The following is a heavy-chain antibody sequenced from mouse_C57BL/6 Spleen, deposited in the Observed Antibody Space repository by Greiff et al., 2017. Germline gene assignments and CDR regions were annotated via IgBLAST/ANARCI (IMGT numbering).Heavy chain of an antibody. D-gene: IGHD2-5*01. CDR3: ARRAYYSNYVYFDV. CDR1: GYTFTSYW. V-gene: IGHV1-50*01. J-gene: IGHJ1*03. Sequence: VQLQQPGAELVKPGASVKLSCKASGYTFTSYWMQWVKQRPGQGLEWIGEIDPSDSYTNYNQKFKGKATLTVDTSSSTAYMQVSSLTSEDSAVYYCARRAYYSNYVYFDVWGTGTTVTVAS. CDR2: IDPSDSYT.